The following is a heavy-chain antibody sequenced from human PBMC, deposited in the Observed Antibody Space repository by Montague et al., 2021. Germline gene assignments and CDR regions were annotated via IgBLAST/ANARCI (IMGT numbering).Heavy chain of an antibody. CDR2: NYYRGNT. V-gene: IGHV4-39*07. D-gene: IGHD3-22*01. J-gene: IGHJ3*02. Sequence: SETLSLTCTVSGGSISSSPFYWGWIRQSPGKGLEWIGSNYYRGNTYYNPSLKSRVSLSIDTSRNQFSLKLSSVTAADTAVYYCARVTDSSGYYWGAFDIWGQGTMVTVSS. CDR3: ARVTDSSGYYWGAFDI. CDR1: GGSISSSPFY.